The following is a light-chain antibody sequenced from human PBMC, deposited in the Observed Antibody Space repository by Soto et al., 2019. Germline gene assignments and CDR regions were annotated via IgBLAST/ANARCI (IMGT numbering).Light chain of an antibody. CDR2: DVT. CDR3: SSYTSSSTPVV. CDR1: SSDVGGYDY. Sequence: QSVLTQPASVSGSPGQSITIPCTGSSSDVGGYDYVSWYQQYPGKAPKLLLYDVTHRPSGISNRFSGSKSGNTASLTISGLQAEDEADYYCSSYTSSSTPVVFGGGTKVTVL. J-gene: IGLJ2*01. V-gene: IGLV2-14*03.